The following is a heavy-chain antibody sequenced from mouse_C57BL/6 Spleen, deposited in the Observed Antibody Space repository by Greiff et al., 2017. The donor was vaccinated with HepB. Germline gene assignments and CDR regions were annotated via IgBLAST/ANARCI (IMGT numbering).Heavy chain of an antibody. Sequence: EVKLMESGGGLVKPGGSLKLSCAASGFTFSSYAMSWVRQTPEKRLEWVATISDGGSYTYYPDNVKGRFPISRDNAKNNLYLQMSHLKSEDTAMYYCARDDYFDYWGQGTTLTVSS. CDR1: GFTFSSYA. V-gene: IGHV5-4*01. CDR2: ISDGGSYT. CDR3: ARDDYFDY. J-gene: IGHJ2*01.